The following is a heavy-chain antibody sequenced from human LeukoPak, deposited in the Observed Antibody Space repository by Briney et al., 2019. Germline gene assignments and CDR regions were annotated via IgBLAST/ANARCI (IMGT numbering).Heavy chain of an antibody. CDR1: GGSFSGYY. V-gene: IGHV4-34*01. D-gene: IGHD2-15*01. Sequence: SETLSLTCAVYGGSFSGYYWSWIRQPPGKGLEWIGEINHSGSTNYNPSLKSRVTISVDTSKNQFSLKLSSVTAADTAVFYWARGSRDCSGGSCYSPYYIDVWGKGTTVTVSS. CDR3: ARGSRDCSGGSCYSPYYIDV. J-gene: IGHJ6*03. CDR2: INHSGST.